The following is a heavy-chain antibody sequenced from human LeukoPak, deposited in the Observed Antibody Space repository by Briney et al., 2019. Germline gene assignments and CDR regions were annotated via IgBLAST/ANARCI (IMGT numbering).Heavy chain of an antibody. Sequence: PSETLSLTCTVSGDSISTHYWSWIRQPPGKGLEWIGCIYYTGSATYNPSLESRVTISVDTSKNQFSLKLRSVTAADTAVYYCARDMVDRDMVKTLGWFDPWGQGTLVTVSS. D-gene: IGHD5-18*01. CDR3: ARDMVDRDMVKTLGWFDP. CDR2: IYYTGSA. V-gene: IGHV4-59*11. CDR1: GDSISTHY. J-gene: IGHJ5*02.